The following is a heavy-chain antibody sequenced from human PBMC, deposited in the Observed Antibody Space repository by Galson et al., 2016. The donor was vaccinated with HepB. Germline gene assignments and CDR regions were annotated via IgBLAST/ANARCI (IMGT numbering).Heavy chain of an antibody. CDR1: GFTFSCYW. D-gene: IGHD3-22*01. V-gene: IGHV3-7*01. J-gene: IGHJ5*02. CDR3: ARETGDYYDSRGYYSNNWFDP. Sequence: SLRLSCAASGFTFSCYWMSWVRQAPGKGLEWVANINQDGSEKNYVDSVKGRFTISRDNAKNPLYLQMNSLRAEDTAVYYCARETGDYYDSRGYYSNNWFDPWGQGTLVTVSS. CDR2: INQDGSEK.